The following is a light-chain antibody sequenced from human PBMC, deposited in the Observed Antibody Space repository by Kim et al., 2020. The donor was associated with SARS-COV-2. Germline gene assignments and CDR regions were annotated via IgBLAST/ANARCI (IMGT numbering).Light chain of an antibody. J-gene: IGLJ2*01. CDR1: SSDVGAYNY. CDR3: SSYTSSSTVV. Sequence: QSALTQPASVSVSPGQSITISCTGTSSDVGAYNYVSWYQQHPGKAPKLIIFDVTNRPSGVSYRFSGSKSGNTASLTISGLQAEDEADYYCSSYTSSSTVVFGGGTQLTVL. V-gene: IGLV2-14*03. CDR2: DVT.